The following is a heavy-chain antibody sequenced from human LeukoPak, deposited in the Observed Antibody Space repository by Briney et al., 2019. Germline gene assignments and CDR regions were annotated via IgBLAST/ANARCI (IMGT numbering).Heavy chain of an antibody. CDR2: IIPIFGTA. J-gene: IGHJ4*02. CDR1: GGTFSSYA. V-gene: IGHV1-69*05. CDR3: ARGTYGDYDY. D-gene: IGHD4-17*01. Sequence: GASVKVSCKASGGTFSSYAISWVRQAPGQGLEWMGRIIPIFGTATYAQKFQCRVTITTDESTSTAYMELSSLRSEDTAVYYCARGTYGDYDYWGQGTLVTVSS.